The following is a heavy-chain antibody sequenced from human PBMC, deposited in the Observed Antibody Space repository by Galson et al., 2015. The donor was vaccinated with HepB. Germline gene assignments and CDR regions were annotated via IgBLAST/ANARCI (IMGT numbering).Heavy chain of an antibody. CDR3: ARIPYSSDAFDI. Sequence: CAISGDSVSSDSAAWNWIRQSPSRGLEWLGRTYYWSKWYNDYAVSVKSRITINPDTSKNHFSLQLTSVTPEDTAVYYCARIPYSSDAFDIWGQGTMVPVSS. CDR2: TYYWSKWYN. D-gene: IGHD6-6*01. CDR1: GDSVSSDSAA. J-gene: IGHJ3*02. V-gene: IGHV6-1*01.